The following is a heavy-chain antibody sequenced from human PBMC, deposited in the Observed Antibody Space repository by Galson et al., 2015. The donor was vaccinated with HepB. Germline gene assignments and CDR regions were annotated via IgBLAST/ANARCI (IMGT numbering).Heavy chain of an antibody. CDR2: ISSSSSYT. J-gene: IGHJ6*03. CDR3: ARARTYYPRGAGEGLNYMDV. V-gene: IGHV3-11*06. D-gene: IGHD1-26*01. CDR1: GFTFSDCY. Sequence: SLRLSCAASGFTFSDCYMRWIRQAPGKGLEWVSYISSSSSYTNYADSVKGRFTISRDNAKNSLYLQMNSLRAEDTAVYYCARARTYYPRGAGEGLNYMDVWGKGTTVTVSS.